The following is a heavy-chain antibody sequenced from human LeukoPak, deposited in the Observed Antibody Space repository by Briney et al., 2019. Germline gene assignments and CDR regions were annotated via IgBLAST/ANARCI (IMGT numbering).Heavy chain of an antibody. D-gene: IGHD3-3*01. CDR3: ARGKVLRFLEWLFRFPPPKENHSFDY. CDR2: INHSGST. CDR1: GGSFSGYY. V-gene: IGHV4-34*01. Sequence: PSETLSLTCAVYGGSFSGYYWSWLRQPPGKGLEWIGEINHSGSTNYNPSLKSRVTISVDTSKNQFSLKLSSVTAADTAVYYCARGKVLRFLEWLFRFPPPKENHSFDYWGQGTLVTVSS. J-gene: IGHJ4*02.